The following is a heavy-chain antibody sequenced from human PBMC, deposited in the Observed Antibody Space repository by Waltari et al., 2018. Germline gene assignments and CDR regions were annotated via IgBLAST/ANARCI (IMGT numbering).Heavy chain of an antibody. Sequence: EVQLMETGEELFHRGGSLRLPCAAPGFPLRRYWMHGFRQAPGKGLVWVSRIDSDGRNTNYADSVKGRFTISRDNVKNMLYLHMNSLKVEDTAIYYCARSTGGWERLWGQGTMVTVSS. CDR1: GFPLRRYW. D-gene: IGHD1-26*01. CDR3: ARSTGGWERL. J-gene: IGHJ3*01. CDR2: IDSDGRNT. V-gene: IGHV3-74*01.